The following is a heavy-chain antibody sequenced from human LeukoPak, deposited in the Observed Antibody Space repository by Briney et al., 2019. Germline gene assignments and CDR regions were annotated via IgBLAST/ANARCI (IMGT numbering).Heavy chain of an antibody. J-gene: IGHJ3*02. Sequence: GGSLRLSCAASGFTFSTYAMSWVRQAPGKGLEWVSATGAGGGGTYYANSVKGRFTFSRDNSKNTLFLQMNSLRAEDTAVYYCAKVVGSSWYVADAFDIWGQGTMVTVSS. D-gene: IGHD6-13*01. CDR2: TGAGGGGT. CDR1: GFTFSTYA. CDR3: AKVVGSSWYVADAFDI. V-gene: IGHV3-23*01.